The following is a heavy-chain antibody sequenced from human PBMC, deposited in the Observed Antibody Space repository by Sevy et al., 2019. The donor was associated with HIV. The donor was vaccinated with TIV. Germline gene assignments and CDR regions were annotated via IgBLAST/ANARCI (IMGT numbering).Heavy chain of an antibody. D-gene: IGHD3-10*01. CDR3: RLPSPRDNSRNKLYLQMNSLRAEDTAVYYCAKEERPKGGGEDEWDLPPYFDY. V-gene: IGHV3-23*01. Sequence: GGSLRLSCAASGFTFSSYAMSWVRQAPGKGLEWVSAISVSGGSTYYGDPVKGRFTISRDNSRNRLYLQMNSLRAEDGDPVNGRLPSPRDNSRNKLYLQMNSLRAEDTAVYYCAKEERPKGGGEDEWDLPPYFDYWGQGTLVTVSS. J-gene: IGHJ4*02. CDR2: ISVSGGST. CDR1: GFTFSSYA.